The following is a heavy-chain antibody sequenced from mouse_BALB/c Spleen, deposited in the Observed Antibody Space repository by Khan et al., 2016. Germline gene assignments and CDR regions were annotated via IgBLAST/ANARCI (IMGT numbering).Heavy chain of an antibody. V-gene: IGHV1-5*01. J-gene: IGHJ4*01. CDR2: IYPGNSDT. Sequence: VQLQQSGTVLARPGASVKMSCKASGYTFTSYWMHWVKQRPGQGLEWIGAIYPGNSDTSYNQKFKGKAKLTAVTFTSTAYMDLSSLTNEDSAVYYCTREVYGNYVDAMDYWGQGTSVTVSS. CDR1: GYTFTSYW. CDR3: TREVYGNYVDAMDY. D-gene: IGHD2-10*02.